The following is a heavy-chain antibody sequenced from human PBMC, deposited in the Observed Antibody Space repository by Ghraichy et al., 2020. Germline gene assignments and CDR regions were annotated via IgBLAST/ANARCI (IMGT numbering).Heavy chain of an antibody. D-gene: IGHD3-9*01. CDR3: ARLNRLRSFDWLPY. V-gene: IGHV3-23*01. CDR1: EFTFSKYA. Sequence: GGSLRLSCAASEFTFSKYAMTWVRQAPGKGLEWVSSISGGGDSTYYADSVRGRFTISRDNSENTLYLQMNSLRVGDTALYYCARLNRLRSFDWLPYWGQGTLVTVSS. J-gene: IGHJ4*02. CDR2: ISGGGDST.